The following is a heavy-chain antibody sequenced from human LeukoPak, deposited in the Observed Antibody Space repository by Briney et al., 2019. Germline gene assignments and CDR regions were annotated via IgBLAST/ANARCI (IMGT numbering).Heavy chain of an antibody. Sequence: KTSQTLSLTCAISGDSVSSNSATWNWIRQSPSRGLEWLARTFYRSKWYNDYAVSVKSRITINPDTSKNQFSLQLNSVTPEDTAVYYCVTGTLPHHQGLDPWGQGTLVTVSS. CDR2: TFYRSKWYN. CDR3: VTGTLPHHQGLDP. CDR1: GDSVSSNSAT. D-gene: IGHD3/OR15-3a*01. J-gene: IGHJ5*02. V-gene: IGHV6-1*01.